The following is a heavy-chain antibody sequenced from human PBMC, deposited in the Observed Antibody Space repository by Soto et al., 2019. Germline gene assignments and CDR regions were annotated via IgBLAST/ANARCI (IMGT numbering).Heavy chain of an antibody. D-gene: IGHD1-7*01. CDR2: ISAYNGNT. Sequence: ASVKVCCEASGYTFTCYGRSSVRHEPGQGLEWMGRISAYNGNTNYAQKFQGRVTITADKSTSTAYMELSSLRSEDTAVYYCARDPQKQTATTFDAFDIWGQGTMVTVSS. J-gene: IGHJ3*02. V-gene: IGHV1-18*01. CDR1: GYTFTCYG. CDR3: ARDPQKQTATTFDAFDI.